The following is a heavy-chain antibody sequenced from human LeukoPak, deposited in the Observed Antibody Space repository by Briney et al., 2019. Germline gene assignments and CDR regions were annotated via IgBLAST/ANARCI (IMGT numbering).Heavy chain of an antibody. Sequence: SETLSLTCTVSGGSISSYYWSWIRQPPGKGLEWIGYIYYSGSTDSNPSLKSRVTISVDTSKNQFSLKLRSVTAADTAVYYCARGVKIFGVVIRPQGNYYYGMDVWGQGTTVTVSS. CDR2: IYYSGST. J-gene: IGHJ6*02. D-gene: IGHD3-3*01. V-gene: IGHV4-59*01. CDR1: GGSISSYY. CDR3: ARGVKIFGVVIRPQGNYYYGMDV.